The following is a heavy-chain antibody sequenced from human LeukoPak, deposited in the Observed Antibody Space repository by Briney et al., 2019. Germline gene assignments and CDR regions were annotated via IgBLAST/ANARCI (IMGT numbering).Heavy chain of an antibody. CDR2: IWYDGSNK. Sequence: PGGSLRLSCAASGFTFSSYGMHWVRQAPGKGLEWVAVIWYDGSNKYYADSVKGRFTISRDNSKNTLYLQMNSLRAEDTAVYYCAKDYYYGSGSYVLDYWGQGTPVTVSS. CDR1: GFTFSSYG. J-gene: IGHJ4*02. V-gene: IGHV3-33*06. CDR3: AKDYYYGSGSYVLDY. D-gene: IGHD3-10*01.